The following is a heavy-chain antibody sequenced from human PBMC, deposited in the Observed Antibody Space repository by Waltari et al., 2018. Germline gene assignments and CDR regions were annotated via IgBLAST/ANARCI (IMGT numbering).Heavy chain of an antibody. Sequence: QLQLQESGPGLVKPSETLSLTCPVSGGSISSSSYYWGWIRQPPGKGPEWIGSIYYSGSTYYNPSHKSRVTISVDTSKNQFSLKLSSVTAADTAVYYCASTLRITMVRGVIINLLPSGDWGQGTLVTVSS. CDR1: GGSISSSSYY. D-gene: IGHD3-10*01. V-gene: IGHV4-39*01. CDR2: IYYSGST. J-gene: IGHJ4*02. CDR3: ASTLRITMVRGVIINLLPSGD.